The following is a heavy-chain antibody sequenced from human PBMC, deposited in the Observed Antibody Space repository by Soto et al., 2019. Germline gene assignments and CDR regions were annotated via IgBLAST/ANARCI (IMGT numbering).Heavy chain of an antibody. CDR1: GYTFTSYY. V-gene: IGHV1-46*03. D-gene: IGHD3-3*01. CDR3: AREGCLGTNYDFWSGYYKDYYYYMDV. J-gene: IGHJ6*03. CDR2: INPSGGSP. Sequence: QVQLVQSGAEVKKPGASVKVSCKASGYTFTSYYMHWVRQAPGQGLEWMGIINPSGGSPSHAQKFQGRVTMTRDTSTSTVYRELRSLRSEDTAVYYCAREGCLGTNYDFWSGYYKDYYYYMDVWGKGTTVTVSS.